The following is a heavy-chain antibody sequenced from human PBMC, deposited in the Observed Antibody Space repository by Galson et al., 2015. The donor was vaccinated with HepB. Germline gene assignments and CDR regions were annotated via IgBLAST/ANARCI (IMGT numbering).Heavy chain of an antibody. J-gene: IGHJ5*01. CDR1: PSTFTNYY. CDR3: ARAVVPAARSDS. CDR2: ISPNSGST. V-gene: IGHV1-2*02. Sequence: SVKVSCKASPSTFTNYYIHWVRQAPGQGLQWVGWISPNSGSTNYAQNLQDRVTMSRDTSINTVYMDLSSLRSDDSAIYFCARAVVPAARSDSSGLGSRVTVSS. D-gene: IGHD2-2*01.